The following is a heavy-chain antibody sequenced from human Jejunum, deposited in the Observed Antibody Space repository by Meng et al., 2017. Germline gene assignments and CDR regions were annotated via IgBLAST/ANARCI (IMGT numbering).Heavy chain of an antibody. CDR2: TYYRSKWYN. V-gene: IGHV6-1*01. CDR3: ARDDISVYFQQ. CDR1: GDSVSSNSAT. Sequence: QLQQSGPGLVKPSQTLSLTRAISGDSVSSNSATWNWIRPSPSRGLEWLGRTYYRSKWYNDYAVSVKGRITINPDTSKNQFSLQLNSLTPEDTAVYYCARDDISVYFQQWGQGTLVTVSS. J-gene: IGHJ1*01.